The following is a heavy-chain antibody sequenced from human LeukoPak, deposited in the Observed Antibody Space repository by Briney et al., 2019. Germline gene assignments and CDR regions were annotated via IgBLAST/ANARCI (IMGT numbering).Heavy chain of an antibody. Sequence: GGSLRLSCAASGFTFSSYAIHWVRQAPGKGLEWVAVISYDGSNKYYADSVKGRFTISRDNSKNTLYLQMNSLRAEDTAVYYCARDPDWLYYFDYWGQGTLVTVSS. V-gene: IGHV3-30-3*01. CDR3: ARDPDWLYYFDY. J-gene: IGHJ4*02. D-gene: IGHD3/OR15-3a*01. CDR2: ISYDGSNK. CDR1: GFTFSSYA.